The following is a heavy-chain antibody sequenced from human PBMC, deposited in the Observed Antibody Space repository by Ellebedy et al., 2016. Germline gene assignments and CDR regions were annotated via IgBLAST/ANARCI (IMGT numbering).Heavy chain of an antibody. CDR2: ISAYNGNT. J-gene: IGHJ4*02. CDR1: GYTFTSYG. CDR3: VLWLPTPGASYFDY. V-gene: IGHV1-18*01. D-gene: IGHD2-15*01. Sequence: ASVKVSXXASGYTFTSYGISWVRQAPGQGLEWMGWISAYNGNTNYAQKLQGRVTMTTDTSTSTAYMELRSLRSDDTAVYYCVLWLPTPGASYFDYWGQGTLVTVSS.